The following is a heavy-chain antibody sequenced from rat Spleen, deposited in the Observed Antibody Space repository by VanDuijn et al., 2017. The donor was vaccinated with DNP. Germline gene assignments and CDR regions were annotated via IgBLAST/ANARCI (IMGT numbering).Heavy chain of an antibody. Sequence: EVQLVESGGGLVQPGRSLKLSCAASGFIFSNYWMTWIRQAPAKGLEWVASISYDGSSTYYRDSVKGRFTISRDNAKSTLYLQMDSLRSEDTATYYCTTDLATGLYWGQGVMVTVSS. CDR2: ISYDGSST. J-gene: IGHJ2*01. D-gene: IGHD1-11*01. V-gene: IGHV5-20*01. CDR1: GFIFSNYW. CDR3: TTDLATGLY.